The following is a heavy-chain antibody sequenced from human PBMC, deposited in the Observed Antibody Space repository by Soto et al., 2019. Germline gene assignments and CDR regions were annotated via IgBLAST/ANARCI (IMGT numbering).Heavy chain of an antibody. D-gene: IGHD3-3*01. CDR1: GGSITSSGYY. J-gene: IGHJ4*02. V-gene: IGHV4-39*01. CDR2: MYYSGSGST. Sequence: SETLSLTCTVSGGSITSSGYYWGWIRQPPGKGLEWIGSMYYSGSGSTNYNPSLKSRVTISVDTSKNQFSLKLSSVTAADTAVYYCARVNPPRYYDFWSGSFGGSNFDYWGQGTLVTV. CDR3: ARVNPPRYYDFWSGSFGGSNFDY.